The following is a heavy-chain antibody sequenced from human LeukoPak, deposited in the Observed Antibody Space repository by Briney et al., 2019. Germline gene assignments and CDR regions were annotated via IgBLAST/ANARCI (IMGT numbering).Heavy chain of an antibody. D-gene: IGHD2-15*01. CDR3: AKVAVVVVVAATTNDY. Sequence: GRSLRLSCAASGFTFSSYAMPWVRQAPGKGLEWVAVISYDGSNKYYADSVKGRFTISRDNSKNTLYLQMNSLRAEDTAVYYCAKVAVVVVVAATTNDYWGQGTLVTVSS. CDR2: ISYDGSNK. J-gene: IGHJ4*02. V-gene: IGHV3-30-3*01. CDR1: GFTFSSYA.